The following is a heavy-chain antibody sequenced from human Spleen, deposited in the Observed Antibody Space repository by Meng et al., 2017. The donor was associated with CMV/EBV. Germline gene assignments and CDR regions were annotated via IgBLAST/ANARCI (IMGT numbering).Heavy chain of an antibody. V-gene: IGHV3-21*01. D-gene: IGHD3-10*01. CDR1: GFTFSSYE. J-gene: IGHJ6*02. CDR3: ARDDGSGNVYDFYYGMDV. CDR2: ISRTTHYI. Sequence: GGSLRLSCAASGFTFSSYEMNWVRQAPGKGLEWVAFISRTTHYIYYADSVKARFTISRDTAKNSVYLQMNSLRVEDTAVYYCARDDGSGNVYDFYYGMDVWGQGTTVTVSS.